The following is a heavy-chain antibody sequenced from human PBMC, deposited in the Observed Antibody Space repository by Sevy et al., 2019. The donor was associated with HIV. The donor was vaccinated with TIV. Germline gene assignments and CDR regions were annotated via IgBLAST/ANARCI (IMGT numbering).Heavy chain of an antibody. CDR2: INHSGST. Sequence: SETLSLTCAVYGGSFSDYYWSWIRQPPGKGLEWIGEINHSGSTNYNPSLKSRVTISVDTSKNQFSLKLSSVTAADTAVYYCARAGSYSSSWYGYWGQGTLVTVSS. CDR3: ARAGSYSSSWYGY. J-gene: IGHJ4*02. D-gene: IGHD6-13*01. CDR1: GGSFSDYY. V-gene: IGHV4-34*01.